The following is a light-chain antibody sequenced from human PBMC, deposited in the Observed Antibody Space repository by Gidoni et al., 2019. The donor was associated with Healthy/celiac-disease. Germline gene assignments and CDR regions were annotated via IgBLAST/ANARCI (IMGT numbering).Light chain of an antibody. CDR1: QSISSY. V-gene: IGKV1-39*01. CDR3: KQSYSTPWT. CDR2: AAS. J-gene: IGKJ1*01. Sequence: DIQMTQSPSSLSASVGDRVTITCRASQSISSYLNWYQQKPGKAPKLLIYAASSLQSGVPSRFSGRGSGKDFTLTISSLQPEDFATYYCKQSYSTPWTFGQGTKVEIK.